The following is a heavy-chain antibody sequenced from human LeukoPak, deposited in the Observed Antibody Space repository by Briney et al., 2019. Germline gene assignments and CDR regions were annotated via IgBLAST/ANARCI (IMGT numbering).Heavy chain of an antibody. CDR1: GFTSSDYY. J-gene: IGHJ4*02. V-gene: IGHV3-11*06. CDR3: ARQLVYDYFDY. CDR2: ISSSSSYT. D-gene: IGHD6-13*01. Sequence: KPGGSLRLSCAASGFTSSDYYMSWIRQAPGKGLEWVSYISSSSSYTNYADSMKGRFTISRDNAKNSLYLQMNSLRAEDTAVYYCARQLVYDYFDYWGQGALVTVSS.